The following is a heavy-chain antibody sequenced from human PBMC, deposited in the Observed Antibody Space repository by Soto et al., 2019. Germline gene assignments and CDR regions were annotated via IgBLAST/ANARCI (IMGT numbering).Heavy chain of an antibody. CDR3: ARDRAAVASTFDY. CDR1: GYFMTNGNY. V-gene: IGHV4-38-2*02. J-gene: IGHJ4*02. D-gene: IGHD6-13*01. Sequence: SETLSLTCAVSGYFMTNGNYWGWIRQSPGKGLEWIGSIYYTGRTYYNPSLKSRVTMSVDTSKNQFSLKLTSVTAADTAVYYCARDRAAVASTFDYWGPGTLVTVSS. CDR2: IYYTGRT.